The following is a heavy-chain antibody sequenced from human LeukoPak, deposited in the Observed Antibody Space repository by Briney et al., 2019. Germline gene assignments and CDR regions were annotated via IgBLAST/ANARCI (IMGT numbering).Heavy chain of an antibody. CDR2: ISYDGSNK. D-gene: IGHD2-2*02. CDR3: ARDGPIVVVPAAIGIEDY. Sequence: GGSLRLSCAASGFTFSSHAMHWVRQAPGKGLEWVAVISYDGSNKYYADSVKGRFTISRDNSKNTLYLQMNSLRAEDTAVYYCARDGPIVVVPAAIGIEDYWGQGTLVTVSS. CDR1: GFTFSSHA. V-gene: IGHV3-30-3*01. J-gene: IGHJ4*02.